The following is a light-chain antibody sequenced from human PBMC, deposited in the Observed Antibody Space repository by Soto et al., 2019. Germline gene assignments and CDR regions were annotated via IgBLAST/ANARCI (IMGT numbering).Light chain of an antibody. CDR3: QQYHRYFT. CDR1: ESIDDW. V-gene: IGKV1-5*03. CDR2: TAS. Sequence: DIQMTQSPSTLSASVGDRVTITCRASESIDDWLAWYQQKPGKAPKLLIYTASSLQSGVPSRFSGSGSGTEFTLTISSLQPDDFATYYCQQYHRYFTFGPGTRLEIK. J-gene: IGKJ5*01.